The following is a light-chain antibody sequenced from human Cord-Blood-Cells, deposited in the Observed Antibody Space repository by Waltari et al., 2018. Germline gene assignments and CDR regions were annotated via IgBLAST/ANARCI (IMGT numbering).Light chain of an antibody. Sequence: QSALTQPASVSGSPGQPITISCTGTSRDVGLYNLVSWYQQHPGKAPKLMIYEGSKRPSGVSNRFSGSKSGNTASLTISGLQAEDEADYYCCSYAGSSTWVFGGGTKLTVL. CDR1: SRDVGLYNL. V-gene: IGLV2-23*01. CDR2: EGS. CDR3: CSYAGSSTWV. J-gene: IGLJ3*02.